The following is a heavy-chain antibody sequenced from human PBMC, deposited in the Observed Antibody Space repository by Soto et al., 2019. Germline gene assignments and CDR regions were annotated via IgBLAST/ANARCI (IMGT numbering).Heavy chain of an antibody. CDR1: GGSISSYY. D-gene: IGHD3-9*01. J-gene: IGHJ4*02. CDR2: IYYSGST. V-gene: IGHV4-59*08. Sequence: PSETLSLTCTVSGGSISSYYWSWIRQPPGKGLEWIGYIYYSGSTNYNPSLKSRVTISVDTPKNQFSLKLSSVTAADTAVYYCARAELRYFDWLLDYWGQGTLVTVSS. CDR3: ARAELRYFDWLLDY.